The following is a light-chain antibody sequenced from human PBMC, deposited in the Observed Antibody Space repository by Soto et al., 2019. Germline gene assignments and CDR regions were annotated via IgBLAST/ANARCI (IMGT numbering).Light chain of an antibody. CDR2: WAS. J-gene: IGKJ1*01. Sequence: DIVMTQSPYSLAVSLGERATINCKSSQSVLYSSNNKNYVAWYQQKPGQPPKLLIYWASTRESGVPDRFSGSGSGTDFTLTISSLQAEDVAVYYCQQYYSTPLAFGQGTKVDIK. V-gene: IGKV4-1*01. CDR3: QQYYSTPLA. CDR1: QSVLYSSNNKNY.